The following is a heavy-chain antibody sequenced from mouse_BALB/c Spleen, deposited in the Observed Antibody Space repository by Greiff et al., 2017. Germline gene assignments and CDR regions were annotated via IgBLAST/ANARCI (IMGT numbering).Heavy chain of an antibody. J-gene: IGHJ4*01. CDR3: ARDCNYVDYAMDY. CDR1: GFSLTGYG. D-gene: IGHD2-1*01. V-gene: IGHV2-6-7*01. Sequence: QVQLKESGPGLVAPSQSLSITCTVSGFSLTGYGVNWVRQPPGKGLEWLGMIWGDGSTDYNSALKSRLSISKDNSKSQVFLKMNSLQTYDTARYYCARDCNYVDYAMDYWGQGTSVTVSS. CDR2: IWGDGST.